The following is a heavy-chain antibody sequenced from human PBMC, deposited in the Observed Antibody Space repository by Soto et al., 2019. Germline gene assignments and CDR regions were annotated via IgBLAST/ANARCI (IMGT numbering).Heavy chain of an antibody. V-gene: IGHV3-9*01. J-gene: IGHJ1*01. D-gene: IGHD6-13*01. CDR3: VKDESINWYSGHFRH. CDR2: INWNSGSI. CDR1: GFTFDDYA. Sequence: EVQLVESGGGLVQPGRSLRLSCAASGFTFDDYAMHWVRQVPGKGLEWVAGINWNSGSIGYADSVKGRFAISRDHAKNSLHLQMNSVRAADTSIYYCVKDESINWYSGHFRHWGPGTRVT.